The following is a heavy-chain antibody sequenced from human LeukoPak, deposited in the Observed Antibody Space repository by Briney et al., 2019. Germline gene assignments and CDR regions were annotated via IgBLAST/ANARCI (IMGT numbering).Heavy chain of an antibody. V-gene: IGHV4-59*08. D-gene: IGHD6-13*01. CDR2: IYYSGRT. CDR1: GGSISSYY. CDR3: ARSYSSSWNLYYYYGIDV. J-gene: IGHJ6*02. Sequence: PSETLSLTCTVSGGSISSYYWSWIRQPPGKGLEWIGYIYYSGRTNYNPSLKSRVTISVDTSKNQFSLKLSSVTAADTAVYYCARSYSSSWNLYYYYGIDVWGQGTTVTVSS.